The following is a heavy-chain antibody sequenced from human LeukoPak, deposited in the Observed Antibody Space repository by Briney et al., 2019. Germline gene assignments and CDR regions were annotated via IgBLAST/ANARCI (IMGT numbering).Heavy chain of an antibody. CDR3: AKETARPAGVFAG. CDR2: ISGGGGKT. Sequence: GGSLRLSCAASGFTFITYAMTWVRQAPGKGLEWVSAISGGGGKTYYTDSVKGRFTISRDNSKNMLYLQMNSLRAEDTAVYYCAKETARPAGVFAGGGQGTRVTVS. D-gene: IGHD6-13*01. V-gene: IGHV3-23*01. J-gene: IGHJ4*02. CDR1: GFTFITYA.